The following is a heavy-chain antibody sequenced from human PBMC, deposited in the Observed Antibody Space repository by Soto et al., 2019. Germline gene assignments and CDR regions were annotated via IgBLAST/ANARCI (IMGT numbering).Heavy chain of an antibody. D-gene: IGHD6-19*01. V-gene: IGHV1-18*01. CDR3: ARASPYSSGWYGAKKYYFDY. CDR2: ISAYNGNT. Sequence: GASVKLSCKASGYTFTSYGISWVRQAPGQGLEWMGWISAYNGNTNYAQKLQGRVTMTTDTSTSTAYMELRSLRSDDTAVYYCARASPYSSGWYGAKKYYFDYWGQGTLVTVSS. J-gene: IGHJ4*02. CDR1: GYTFTSYG.